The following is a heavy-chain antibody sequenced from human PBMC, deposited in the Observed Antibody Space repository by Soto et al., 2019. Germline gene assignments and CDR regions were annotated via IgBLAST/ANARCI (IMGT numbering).Heavy chain of an antibody. CDR1: GFTFATYA. CDR3: AKDRTTMYDCFDI. Sequence: GGSLRLSCAASGFTFATYAMTWVRQAPGKGLKWVSTVTGSGGSAYYADSVQGRFTISRDNSKNTVYLQMNSLRADDTAIYYCAKDRTTMYDCFDIWAQGTMVTVSS. J-gene: IGHJ3*02. D-gene: IGHD1-1*01. CDR2: VTGSGGSA. V-gene: IGHV3-23*01.